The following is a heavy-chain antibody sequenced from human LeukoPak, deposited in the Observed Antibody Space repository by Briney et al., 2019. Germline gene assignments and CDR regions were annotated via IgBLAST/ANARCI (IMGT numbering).Heavy chain of an antibody. CDR3: ARLLDNWNYGDDDAFDI. J-gene: IGHJ3*02. CDR2: MNPNSGKT. V-gene: IGHV1-8*03. CDR1: GYTFTSYD. Sequence: GASVKVSCKASGYTFTSYDINWVRQATGQGLEWMGWMNPNSGKTGYAQKFQGRVTITRNTSISTAYMELSSLRSEDTAVYYCARLLDNWNYGDDDAFDIWGQGTMVTVSS. D-gene: IGHD1-7*01.